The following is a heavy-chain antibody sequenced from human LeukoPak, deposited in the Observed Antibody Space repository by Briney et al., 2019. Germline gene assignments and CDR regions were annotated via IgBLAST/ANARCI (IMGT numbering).Heavy chain of an antibody. CDR2: INPHSGGT. CDR3: ARWAAGTGLESFQH. CDR1: GYTFTDYY. Sequence: GASVKVSCKASGYTFTDYYMHWVRQAPGQGLEWMGWINPHSGGTNYAQKFQGRVTVTRDTSISTAYMELSSLTSDDTALYYCARWAAGTGLESFQHWGQGTLVTVSS. D-gene: IGHD6-13*01. V-gene: IGHV1-2*02. J-gene: IGHJ1*01.